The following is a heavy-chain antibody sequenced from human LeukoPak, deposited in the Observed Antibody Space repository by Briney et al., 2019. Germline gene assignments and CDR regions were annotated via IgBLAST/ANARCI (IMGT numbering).Heavy chain of an antibody. CDR2: ISYDGSNK. Sequence: PGRSLRLSCAASGFTFSSSGMHWVRQAPGKGLEWVAVISYDGSNKYYADSVKGRFTISRDNSKNTLYLQMNSLRAEDTAVYYCAKDGIGYYDFWSGYYTDYWGQGTLVTVSS. J-gene: IGHJ4*02. V-gene: IGHV3-30*18. CDR1: GFTFSSSG. CDR3: AKDGIGYYDFWSGYYTDY. D-gene: IGHD3-3*01.